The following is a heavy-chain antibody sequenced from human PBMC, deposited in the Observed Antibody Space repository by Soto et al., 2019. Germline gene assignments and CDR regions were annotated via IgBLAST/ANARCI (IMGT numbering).Heavy chain of an antibody. CDR1: GYTFTSYG. CDR2: ISAYNGNT. Sequence: ASVKVSCKASGYTFTSYGISWVRQAPGQGLEWMGWISAYNGNTNYAQKLQGRVTMTTDTSTSTAYMELRSLRSDDTAVYYCAGVIVVVQAAAYGGKGTLVTVSP. J-gene: IGHJ4*02. V-gene: IGHV1-18*01. CDR3: AGVIVVVQAAAY. D-gene: IGHD2-2*01.